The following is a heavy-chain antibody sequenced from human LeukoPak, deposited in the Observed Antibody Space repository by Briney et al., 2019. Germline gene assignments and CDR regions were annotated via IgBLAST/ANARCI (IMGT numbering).Heavy chain of an antibody. J-gene: IGHJ4*02. CDR3: ARAPTIDLIDY. CDR1: GGSISSYY. D-gene: IGHD5-12*01. CDR2: IYYSGST. Sequence: SETLSLTCTVSGGSISSYYWSWIRQPPGKGLEWIGYIYYSGSTNYNPSLKGRVTISVDTSKNQFSLKLSSVTAADTAVYYCARAPTIDLIDYWGQGTLVTVSS. V-gene: IGHV4-59*01.